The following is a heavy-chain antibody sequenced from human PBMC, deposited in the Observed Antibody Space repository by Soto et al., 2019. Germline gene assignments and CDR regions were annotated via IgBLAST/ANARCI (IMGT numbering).Heavy chain of an antibody. D-gene: IGHD6-6*01. CDR1: GYTFTTSG. J-gene: IGHJ4*02. Sequence: QIPLVQSGAEVKKPGASVRVSCKASGYTFTTSGITWVRQAPGQGLEWMGWISAYDGSTNYAQRLQGRVSMTTDSSTSTAYMDLRSLRSDDTAVYYCARDPASAYSSSSFDYWGQGTLVTVSS. V-gene: IGHV1-18*04. CDR2: ISAYDGST. CDR3: ARDPASAYSSSSFDY.